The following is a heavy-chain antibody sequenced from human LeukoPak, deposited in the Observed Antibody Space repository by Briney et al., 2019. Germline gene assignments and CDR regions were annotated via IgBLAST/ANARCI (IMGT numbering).Heavy chain of an antibody. CDR1: GGSISSSSYY. V-gene: IGHV4-39*07. CDR3: ARWYYYGSGSRRDAFDI. CDR2: IYYSGST. D-gene: IGHD3-10*01. J-gene: IGHJ3*02. Sequence: SETLSLTCTVSGGSISSSSYYWGWIRQPPGKGLEWIGSIYYSGSTYYNPSPKSRVTISVDRSKNQFSLKLSSVTAADTAVYYCARWYYYGSGSRRDAFDIWGQGTMVTVSS.